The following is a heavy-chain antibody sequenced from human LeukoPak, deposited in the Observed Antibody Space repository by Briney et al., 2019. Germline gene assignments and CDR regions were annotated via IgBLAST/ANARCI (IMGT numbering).Heavy chain of an antibody. CDR1: GFTVSSNY. V-gene: IGHV3-66*02. CDR3: ARDGNTAAYDY. D-gene: IGHD1/OR15-1a*01. CDR2: IYSGGST. J-gene: IGHJ4*02. Sequence: GGSLRLSCAASGFTVSSNYMSWVRQAPGKRLEWVSVIYSGGSTYYADSVKGRFTISRDNSKNTLYLQMNSLRAEDTAVYYCARDGNTAAYDYWGQGTLVTVSS.